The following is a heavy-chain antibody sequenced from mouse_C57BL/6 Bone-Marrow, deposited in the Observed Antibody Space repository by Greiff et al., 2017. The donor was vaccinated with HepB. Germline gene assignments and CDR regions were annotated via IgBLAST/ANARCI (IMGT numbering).Heavy chain of an antibody. V-gene: IGHV2-2*01. J-gene: IGHJ4*01. D-gene: IGHD1-1*01. Sequence: QVQLQQSGPGLVQPSQSLSITCTVSGFSLTSYGVHWVRQSPGKGLEWLGVIWSGGSTDYNAAFISRLSISKDNSKSKVFIKMNSLQADDTAIYYCARSLYYYGSSYLFYYAMDYWGQGTSVTVSS. CDR1: GFSLTSYG. CDR3: ARSLYYYGSSYLFYYAMDY. CDR2: IWSGGST.